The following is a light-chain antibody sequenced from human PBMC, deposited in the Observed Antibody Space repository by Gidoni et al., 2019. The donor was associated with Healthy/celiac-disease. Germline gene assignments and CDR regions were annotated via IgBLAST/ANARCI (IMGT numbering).Light chain of an antibody. Sequence: IVLTQPPATLSLSPGERATLSCRASQSVSSYLAWYQQKPGQDPRLLLYDASNRATGVPARFSSSGSGTNFSLTISSLGHEEFAVYYCQQRSNWPPYTFGQXTKLEIK. V-gene: IGKV3-11*01. CDR2: DAS. J-gene: IGKJ2*01. CDR1: QSVSSY. CDR3: QQRSNWPPYT.